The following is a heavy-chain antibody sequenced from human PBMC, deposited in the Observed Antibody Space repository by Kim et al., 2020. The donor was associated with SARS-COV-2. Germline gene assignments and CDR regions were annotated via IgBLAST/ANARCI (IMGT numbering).Heavy chain of an antibody. D-gene: IGHD3-10*02. CDR2: IYSGGST. J-gene: IGHJ4*02. CDR1: GFTVSSNY. CDR3: AKGPRFGESY. V-gene: IGHV3-53*01. Sequence: GGSLRLSCAASGFTVSSNYMSWVRQAPGKGLEWVSLIYSGGSTYYADSVKGRFTMSRDNSKNTMYLQMNSLRAEDTAVYYCAKGPRFGESYWGQGTLVTDSS.